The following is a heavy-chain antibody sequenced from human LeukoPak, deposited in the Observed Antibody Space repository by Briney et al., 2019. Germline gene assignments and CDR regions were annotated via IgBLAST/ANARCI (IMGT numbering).Heavy chain of an antibody. V-gene: IGHV3-23*01. J-gene: IGHJ4*02. CDR2: ISGSGGST. D-gene: IGHD4-23*01. Sequence: GGXXRLSCAASGFTFSSYAMSWVRQAPGKGLEWVSAISGSGGSTYYADSVKGRFTISRENYKNTLYLQMNSLRAEDTAVYYCAKDRDYGGNPAEFGYWGQGTLVTVSS. CDR1: GFTFSSYA. CDR3: AKDRDYGGNPAEFGY.